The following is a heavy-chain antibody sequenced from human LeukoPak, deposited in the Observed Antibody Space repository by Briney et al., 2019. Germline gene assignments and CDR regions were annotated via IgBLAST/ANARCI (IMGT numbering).Heavy chain of an antibody. J-gene: IGHJ4*02. Sequence: GGSLRLSCAASGLTFSSYAMSWVRQAPGKGLEWVAVIWYDGSNKYYADSVKGRFTISRDNSKNTLYLQMNSLRAEDTAVYYCAKDRLWFGELPPDYWGQGTLVTVSS. D-gene: IGHD3-10*01. CDR1: GLTFSSYA. V-gene: IGHV3-33*06. CDR2: IWYDGSNK. CDR3: AKDRLWFGELPPDY.